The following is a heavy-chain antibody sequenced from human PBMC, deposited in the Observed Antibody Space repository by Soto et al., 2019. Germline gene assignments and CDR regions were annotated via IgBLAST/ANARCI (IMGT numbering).Heavy chain of an antibody. V-gene: IGHV1-46*03. CDR3: ARDPFCSSTSCYGPPDY. Sequence: GASVKISCKASGYTFTSYYMHWVRQAPGPGLEWMGIINPSGGSTSYAQKFQGRVTMTRDTSTSTVYMELSSLRSEDTAVYYCARDPFCSSTSCYGPPDYWGQGTLVTVSS. D-gene: IGHD2-2*01. J-gene: IGHJ4*02. CDR1: GYTFTSYY. CDR2: INPSGGST.